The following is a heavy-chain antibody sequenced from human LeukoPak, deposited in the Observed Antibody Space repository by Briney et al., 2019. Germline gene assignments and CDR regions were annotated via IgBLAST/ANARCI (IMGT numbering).Heavy chain of an antibody. V-gene: IGHV4-59*11. CDR1: GGSMSSHY. CDR3: ARAPEKWHWNYYHYMDV. D-gene: IGHD1-1*01. Sequence: KSSETLSLTCTGSGGSMSSHYWSWIRQRPAKGLEFIGYIFYNGSTNSNPSLKSRVTISLDTSKNQFSPKVSSVAAADTAVYYCARAPEKWHWNYYHYMDVWGKGTTATVSS. J-gene: IGHJ6*03. CDR2: IFYNGST.